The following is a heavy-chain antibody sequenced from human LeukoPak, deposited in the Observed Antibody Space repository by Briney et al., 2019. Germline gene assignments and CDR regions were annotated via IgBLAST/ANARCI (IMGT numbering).Heavy chain of an antibody. Sequence: PSETLSLTCAVYGGSFSGYYWSWIRQPPGKGLEWIGEINHSGSTNYNPSLKSRVTISVDTSKNQFSLKLSSVTAADTAVYYCARATTMIAAFDIWGQGTMVTVSS. CDR1: GGSFSGYY. V-gene: IGHV4-34*01. J-gene: IGHJ3*02. CDR2: INHSGST. D-gene: IGHD3-22*01. CDR3: ARATTMIAAFDI.